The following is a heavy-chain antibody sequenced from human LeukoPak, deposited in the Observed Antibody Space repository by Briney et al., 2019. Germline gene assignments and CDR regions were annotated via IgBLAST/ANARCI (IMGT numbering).Heavy chain of an antibody. V-gene: IGHV4-61*02. CDR2: IHTSGST. D-gene: IGHD3-16*02. Sequence: IPSQTLSLTCTVSGGSISSGSYYWSWIRQPAGKGLEWIERIHTSGSTNYTPSLKSRVTISVDTSKNQFSLKLSSVTAADTAVYYCARENGMITFGGVIATFDYWGQGTLVTVSS. CDR1: GGSISSGSYY. J-gene: IGHJ4*02. CDR3: ARENGMITFGGVIATFDY.